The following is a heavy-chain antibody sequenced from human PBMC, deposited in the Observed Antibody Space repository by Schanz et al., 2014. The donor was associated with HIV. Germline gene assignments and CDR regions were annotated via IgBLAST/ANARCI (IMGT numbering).Heavy chain of an antibody. D-gene: IGHD3-16*01. CDR1: GYTFISYG. V-gene: IGHV1-18*01. CDR2: ISAYNGNT. CDR3: ATWREGGPVHFGMDV. J-gene: IGHJ6*02. Sequence: QVQLVQSGPEVKKPGASVKVSCKASGYTFISYGISWVRQAPGQGLEWMGWISAYNGNTNYAQKFQGRLTMTTDTSTSTAYMELRSLRSDDTAVYYCATWREGGPVHFGMDVWGQGTRVTVSS.